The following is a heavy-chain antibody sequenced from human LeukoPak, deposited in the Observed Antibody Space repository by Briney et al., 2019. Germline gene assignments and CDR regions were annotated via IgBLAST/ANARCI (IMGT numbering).Heavy chain of an antibody. D-gene: IGHD1-26*01. CDR1: GFTFSSYG. Sequence: GGSLRLSCAASGFTFSSYGMHWVRQAPGKGLEWVAVIWYDGSNKYYADSVKGRFTISRDNSKNTLYLQMNSLRAEDTAAYYCARDPGSSGSYLYYFDYWGQGTLVTVSS. CDR2: IWYDGSNK. J-gene: IGHJ4*02. V-gene: IGHV3-33*01. CDR3: ARDPGSSGSYLYYFDY.